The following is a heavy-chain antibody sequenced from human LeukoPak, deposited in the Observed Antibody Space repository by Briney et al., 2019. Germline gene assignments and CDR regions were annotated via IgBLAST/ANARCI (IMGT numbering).Heavy chain of an antibody. V-gene: IGHV3-7*01. J-gene: IGHJ4*02. D-gene: IGHD3-22*01. Sequence: GGSLRLSCAASGFTFDDYGMSWVRQAPGKGLEWVANIKQDGSEKYYVDSVKGRFTISRDNAKNSLYLQMNSLRAEDTAVYYCAREPSSGFYWGQGTLVTVSS. CDR3: AREPSSGFY. CDR1: GFTFDDYG. CDR2: IKQDGSEK.